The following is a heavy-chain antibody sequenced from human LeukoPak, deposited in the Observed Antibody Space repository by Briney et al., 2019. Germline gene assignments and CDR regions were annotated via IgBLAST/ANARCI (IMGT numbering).Heavy chain of an antibody. J-gene: IGHJ4*02. CDR1: GYPFSDYY. Sequence: ASVKVSCKTSGYPFSDYYIHWIRQASGQGLESMGWINPKNGDTKYAQRSQGRLTITMDTSIHTVYMELRSLRYDDTAVYYCARLSALWGQGTLVTVSS. CDR3: ARLSAL. V-gene: IGHV1-2*02. CDR2: INPKNGDT.